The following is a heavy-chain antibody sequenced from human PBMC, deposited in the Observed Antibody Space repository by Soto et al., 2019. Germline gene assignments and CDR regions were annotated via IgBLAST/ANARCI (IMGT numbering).Heavy chain of an antibody. CDR3: ARGRGYYDILTGYYHYYYGMDV. V-gene: IGHV4-30-4*02. J-gene: IGHJ6*02. D-gene: IGHD3-9*01. Sequence: SETLSLTCTVSGGSISSGNYYWSWIRQPPGKGLEWIGYIYYSGSTYYSPSLKSRVTISVDTSKNQFSLKLSSVTAADTAVYYCARGRGYYDILTGYYHYYYGMDVWGQGTTVTVSS. CDR2: IYYSGST. CDR1: GGSISSGNYY.